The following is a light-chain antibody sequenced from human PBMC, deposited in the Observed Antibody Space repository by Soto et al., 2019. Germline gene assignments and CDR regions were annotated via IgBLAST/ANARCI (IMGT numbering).Light chain of an antibody. CDR3: QQHYTYPWT. Sequence: AIRMTQSPSSFSASTGDRVTITCRASQGIHSYLGWYQQKPGKAPKLLIYAASTLQSGVPSRFSGSGSGTDFTLTISCLQSEDFATYYCQQHYTYPWTFGQGTEVEIK. CDR1: QGIHSY. V-gene: IGKV1-8*01. CDR2: AAS. J-gene: IGKJ1*01.